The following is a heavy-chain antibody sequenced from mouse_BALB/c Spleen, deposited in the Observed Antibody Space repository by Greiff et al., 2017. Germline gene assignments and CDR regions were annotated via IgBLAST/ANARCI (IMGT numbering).Heavy chain of an antibody. CDR1: GYTFTSYY. CDR3: TRSCYGSSYAMDY. D-gene: IGHD1-1*01. Sequence: QVQLQQPGAELVKPGASVKLSCKASGYTFTSYYMYWVKQRPGQGLEWIGGINPSNGGTNFNEKFKSKATLTVDKSSSTAYMQLSSLTSEDSAVYYCTRSCYGSSYAMDYWGQGTSVTVSS. J-gene: IGHJ4*01. V-gene: IGHV1S81*02. CDR2: INPSNGGT.